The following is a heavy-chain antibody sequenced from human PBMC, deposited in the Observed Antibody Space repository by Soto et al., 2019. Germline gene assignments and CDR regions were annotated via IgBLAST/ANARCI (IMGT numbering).Heavy chain of an antibody. V-gene: IGHV3-23*01. J-gene: IGHJ4*02. D-gene: IGHD3-10*01. CDR1: GFTFSSYA. CDR3: AKTGDFYGSGSYVDY. Sequence: GGSLRLSCAASGFTFSSYAMTWVRLAPGNGLEWVSGISGSGGSTYYADSLKGRFTISRDNSKKTLYLQMNSLRAEDTALYYCAKTGDFYGSGSYVDYWGQGTLVTVSS. CDR2: ISGSGGST.